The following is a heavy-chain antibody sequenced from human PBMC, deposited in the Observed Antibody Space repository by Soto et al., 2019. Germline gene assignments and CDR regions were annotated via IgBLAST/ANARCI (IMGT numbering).Heavy chain of an antibody. D-gene: IGHD4-4*01. V-gene: IGHV1-46*01. CDR3: AARNYVSAFDI. J-gene: IGHJ3*02. Sequence: QVQLVQSGAEVKKPGASVKVSCKASGYTFTSYYMHWVRQAPGQGLEWMGIINPSGGSTSYAQKFKGRVTMTRDTSTSTVYMELSSLRSEDTAVYYCAARNYVSAFDIRGQGTMVTVSS. CDR1: GYTFTSYY. CDR2: INPSGGST.